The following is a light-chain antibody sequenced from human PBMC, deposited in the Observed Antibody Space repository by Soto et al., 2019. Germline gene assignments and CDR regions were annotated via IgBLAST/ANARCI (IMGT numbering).Light chain of an antibody. Sequence: QSVLTQPASVSGSPGQSITISCTGTSSDVGGYNYVSWYQLHPGKAPKLILYEVTNRPSGVSDRFSGSKSGHTASLTISGLQAEDESDYYCSSCTSSTAYVFGTGIKVTVL. CDR1: SSDVGGYNY. CDR3: SSCTSSTAYV. V-gene: IGLV2-14*01. J-gene: IGLJ1*01. CDR2: EVT.